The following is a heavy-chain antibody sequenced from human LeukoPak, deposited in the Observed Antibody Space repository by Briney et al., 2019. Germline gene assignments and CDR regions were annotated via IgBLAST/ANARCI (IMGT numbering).Heavy chain of an antibody. D-gene: IGHD3-9*01. J-gene: IGHJ6*02. V-gene: IGHV3-66*02. CDR3: ARDYDILTGANMDV. CDR1: GFTVSSNY. Sequence: GGSLRLSCAASGFTVSSNYMSWVRQAPGKGLEGVSVIYSGGSTYYADSVKGRFTISRDNSKNTLYLQMNSLRAEDTAVYYCARDYDILTGANMDVWGQGTTVTVSS. CDR2: IYSGGST.